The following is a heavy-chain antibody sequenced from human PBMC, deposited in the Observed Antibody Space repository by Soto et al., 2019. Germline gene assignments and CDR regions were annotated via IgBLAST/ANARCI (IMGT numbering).Heavy chain of an antibody. CDR1: GGSISSSSYY. J-gene: IGHJ6*03. CDR3: ARDSSSFPGGPYYYYYYMDV. CDR2: IYYSGST. D-gene: IGHD6-6*01. Sequence: PSETLSLTCTVSGGSISSSSYYWGWIRQPPGKGLEWIGSIYYSGSTYYNPSLKSRVTISVDTSKNQFSLKLSSVTAADTAVYYCARDSSSFPGGPYYYYYYMDVWGKGTTVTVSS. V-gene: IGHV4-39*02.